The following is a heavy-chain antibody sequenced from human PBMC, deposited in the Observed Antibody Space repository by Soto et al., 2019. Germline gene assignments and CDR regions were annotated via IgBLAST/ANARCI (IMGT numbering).Heavy chain of an antibody. Sequence: ASVKVSCKASGYTFTSYDINWVRQATGQGLEWMGWMNPNSGNTGYAQKFQGRVTMTRNTSISTAYMELSSLRSEDTAVYYCAREGGVGASYYYGMDVWGQGTTVTVSS. CDR1: GYTFTSYD. CDR2: MNPNSGNT. CDR3: AREGGVGASYYYGMDV. J-gene: IGHJ6*02. D-gene: IGHD1-26*01. V-gene: IGHV1-8*01.